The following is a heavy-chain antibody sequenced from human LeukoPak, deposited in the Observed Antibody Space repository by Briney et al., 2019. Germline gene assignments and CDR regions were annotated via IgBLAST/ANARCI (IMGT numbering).Heavy chain of an antibody. J-gene: IGHJ4*02. CDR2: ISDSGTRT. D-gene: IGHD1-1*01. Sequence: GGSVSLFCAPSGLTVNTYALSGVRPAPGKGLGWVSAISDSGTRTYYADSVRGLFTISRDTSKNTLYLQMNSLRAEDTAIYYCAKDLSGTTSFDDWGQGTLVTVSS. V-gene: IGHV3-23*01. CDR1: GLTVNTYA. CDR3: AKDLSGTTSFDD.